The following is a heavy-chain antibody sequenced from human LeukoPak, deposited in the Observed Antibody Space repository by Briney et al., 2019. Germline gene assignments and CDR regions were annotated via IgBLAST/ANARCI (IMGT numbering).Heavy chain of an antibody. J-gene: IGHJ4*02. Sequence: SETLSLTCTVSGDSINGYYWSWLRQPAGRTLEWIGRMHSSTSTIYNPSLKSRVTISVDTSKNQFSLKLSSVTAAATAVYYCAANFIVGASYFDYWGQGTLVTVSS. CDR2: MHSSTST. D-gene: IGHD1-26*01. V-gene: IGHV4-4*07. CDR3: AANFIVGASYFDY. CDR1: GDSINGYY.